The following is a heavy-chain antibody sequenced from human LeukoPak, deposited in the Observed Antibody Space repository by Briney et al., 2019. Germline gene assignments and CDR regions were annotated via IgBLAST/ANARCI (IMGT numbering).Heavy chain of an antibody. CDR2: IKNKDYGETT. CDR3: TTDLSGIAGIY. J-gene: IGHJ4*02. Sequence: PGGSLRLSCAASGFTFRNGWMSWVRQAPGKGLEWVGRIKNKDYGETTDYAAPVKGRFTISRDDSKNTLYLQMNSLKTEDTAVYYCTTDLSGIAGIYCGQGTLVTVSS. V-gene: IGHV3-15*01. D-gene: IGHD6-13*01. CDR1: GFTFRNGW.